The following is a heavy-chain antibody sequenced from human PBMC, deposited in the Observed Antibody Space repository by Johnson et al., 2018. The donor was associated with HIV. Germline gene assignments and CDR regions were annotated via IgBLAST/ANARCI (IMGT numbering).Heavy chain of an antibody. Sequence: EQLVESGGGSVKSGGSLRVSCAASGFTFSYAMSWVRQAPGKGLEWVSGTSGSGGDTNYADSVKGRFTSSRDNSKNTLYLQMNNLRAEDTAMYYCARETRDDAFDIWGRGTMVTVYS. CDR2: TSGSGGDT. J-gene: IGHJ3*02. CDR3: ARETRDDAFDI. D-gene: IGHD4-11*01. V-gene: IGHV3-23*04. CDR1: GFTFSYA.